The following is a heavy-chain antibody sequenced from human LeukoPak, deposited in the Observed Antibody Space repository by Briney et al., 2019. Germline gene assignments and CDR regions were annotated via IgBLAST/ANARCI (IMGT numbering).Heavy chain of an antibody. CDR2: ISSGRSGPI. J-gene: IGHJ4*02. CDR1: GFSFSEYY. Sequence: GGSLRLSCAASGFSFSEYYMSWIRQAPGKGLEWIAYISSGRSGPIYTNHADSVKGRFSISRDNTKNSLSLQMNSLRAEDTAVYYCAKATYSSSWNLYFDYWGQGTLVTVSS. V-gene: IGHV3-11*05. D-gene: IGHD6-13*01. CDR3: AKATYSSSWNLYFDY.